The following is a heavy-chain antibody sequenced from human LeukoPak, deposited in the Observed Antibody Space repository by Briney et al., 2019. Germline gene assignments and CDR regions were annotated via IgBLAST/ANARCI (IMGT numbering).Heavy chain of an antibody. CDR1: GFTSSSYA. CDR3: ARDLPTGTYRAYFDN. Sequence: GGSLRLSCAASGFTSSSYAMSWVRQAPGKGLGWVSGISGSGGSTFYADSLKGRFTISRDNAENSLYLQMNSLRAEDTAVYYCARDLPTGTYRAYFDNWGQGTLVTVSS. D-gene: IGHD1-26*01. J-gene: IGHJ4*02. V-gene: IGHV3-23*01. CDR2: ISGSGGST.